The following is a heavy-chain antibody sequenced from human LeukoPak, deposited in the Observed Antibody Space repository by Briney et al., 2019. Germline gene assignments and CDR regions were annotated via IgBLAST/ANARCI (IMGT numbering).Heavy chain of an antibody. CDR2: IYYSGST. CDR1: GGSISSYY. CDR3: ARTHTAMALPYYYYGMDV. Sequence: PSETLSLTCTVSGGSISSYYWGWIRQPPGRGLEWSGYIYYSGSTNYNPSLKSRVTISVDTSKNQFSLKLSSVTAADTAVYYCARTHTAMALPYYYYGMDVWGQGTTVTVSS. J-gene: IGHJ6*02. D-gene: IGHD5-18*01. V-gene: IGHV4-59*08.